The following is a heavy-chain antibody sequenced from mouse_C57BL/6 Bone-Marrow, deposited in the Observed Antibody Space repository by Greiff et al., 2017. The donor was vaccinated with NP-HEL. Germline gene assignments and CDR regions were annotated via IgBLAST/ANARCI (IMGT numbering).Heavy chain of an antibody. D-gene: IGHD4-1*01. J-gene: IGHJ4*01. V-gene: IGHV2-6*01. CDR1: GFSLTSYG. CDR3: ARFLNWDVGAMDY. CDR2: IWGVGST. Sequence: VKLVESGPGLVAPSQSLSITCTVSGFSLTSYGVDWVRQSPGKGLEWLGVIWGVGSTNYNSALKSRLSISKDNSKSQVFLKINSLPTDDTAKYXCARFLNWDVGAMDYWGQGTSVTVSS.